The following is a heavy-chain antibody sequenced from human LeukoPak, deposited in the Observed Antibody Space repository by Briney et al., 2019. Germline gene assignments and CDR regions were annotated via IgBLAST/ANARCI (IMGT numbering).Heavy chain of an antibody. CDR3: ASLMTTVTSMDAFDI. V-gene: IGHV5-51*01. D-gene: IGHD4-17*01. CDR2: IYPGDSDT. CDR1: GYSSTSYW. J-gene: IGHJ3*02. Sequence: GDSRKISGKVSGYSSTSYWIAWVRQMPGKGLEWMGIIYPGDSDTRYNPSFQGQVTISADKSISTAYLQWSSLKASDTAMYYCASLMTTVTSMDAFDIWGQGTMVTVSS.